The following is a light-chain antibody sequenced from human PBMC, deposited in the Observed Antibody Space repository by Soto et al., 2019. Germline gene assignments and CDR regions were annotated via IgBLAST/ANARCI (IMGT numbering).Light chain of an antibody. CDR1: SSDIGAGYR. Sequence: QSVLTQPPSVSGAPGERVTISCTGSSSDIGAGYRVRWYQQVPGTAPKLLIYDNTNRPSGVPARFSGSKSGTSASLAISGLQAEDEAEYYCSSYTNINTRACVFGTGTKVTVL. CDR2: DNT. CDR3: SSYTNINTRACV. V-gene: IGLV1-40*01. J-gene: IGLJ1*01.